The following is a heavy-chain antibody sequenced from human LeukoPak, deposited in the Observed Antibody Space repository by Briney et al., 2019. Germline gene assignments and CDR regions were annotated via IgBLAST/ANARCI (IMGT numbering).Heavy chain of an antibody. J-gene: IGHJ4*02. Sequence: PSETLSLTCTVSGGSISSYYWSWIRQPAGKGLEWIGRIYTSGGTNYNPSLKSQLTMSVDTSKNQFSLKLSSVTAADTAVYYCARVNYGSGVFDYWGQGSLVTVSS. CDR3: ARVNYGSGVFDY. CDR1: GGSISSYY. CDR2: IYTSGGT. V-gene: IGHV4-4*07. D-gene: IGHD3-10*01.